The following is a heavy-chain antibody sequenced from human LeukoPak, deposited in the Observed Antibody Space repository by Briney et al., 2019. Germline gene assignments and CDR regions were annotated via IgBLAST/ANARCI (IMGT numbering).Heavy chain of an antibody. V-gene: IGHV3-23*01. D-gene: IGHD5-18*01. CDR3: AKGDTAMAMGYYFDY. Sequence: PGGSLRLSCAASGFTFSDYYMSWVRQAPGKGLEWVSAISGSGGSTYYADSVKGRFTISRDNSKNTLYLQMNSLRAEDTAVYYCAKGDTAMAMGYYFDYWGQGTLVTVSS. CDR1: GFTFSDYY. J-gene: IGHJ4*02. CDR2: ISGSGGST.